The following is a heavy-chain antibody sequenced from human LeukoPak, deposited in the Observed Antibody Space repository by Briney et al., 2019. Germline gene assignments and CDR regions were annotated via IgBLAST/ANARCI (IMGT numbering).Heavy chain of an antibody. CDR3: VRDITRIWGSYRIAGY. V-gene: IGHV1-69*04. J-gene: IGHJ4*02. CDR1: GGTFSSYA. CDR2: IIPILGIA. D-gene: IGHD3-16*02. Sequence: GASVKVSCKASGGTFSSYAISWVRQAPGQGLEWMGRIIPILGIANYAQKFQGRVTITADKSTSTAYMELSSLRSEDTAVYYCVRDITRIWGSYRIAGYWGQGTLVTVSS.